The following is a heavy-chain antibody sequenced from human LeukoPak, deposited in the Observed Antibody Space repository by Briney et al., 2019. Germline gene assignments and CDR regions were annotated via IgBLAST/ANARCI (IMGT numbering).Heavy chain of an antibody. J-gene: IGHJ4*02. CDR1: GFTFSNAW. CDR2: INGDGSST. CDR3: ARDGDSSGYYVNFDY. Sequence: KTGGSLRLSCAASGFTFSNAWMHWVRQVPGKGLVWVSRINGDGSSTSYADSVKGRFTISRDNAKNTLYLQMNGLRAEDTAVYYCARDGDSSGYYVNFDYWGQGTLVTVSS. D-gene: IGHD3-22*01. V-gene: IGHV3-74*01.